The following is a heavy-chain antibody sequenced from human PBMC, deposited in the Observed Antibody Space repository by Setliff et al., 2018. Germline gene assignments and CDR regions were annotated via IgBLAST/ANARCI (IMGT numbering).Heavy chain of an antibody. J-gene: IGHJ5*02. D-gene: IGHD6-19*01. CDR2: IRSKADKYAT. Sequence: GGSLRLSCAASGFTFSTAWMNWVRQAPGKGLEWVGRIRSKADKYATDYGASAKGRFIISRDDSKKTAYLQMSSLRAEDTAMYYCLLPCTSGWHNWADPWGQGTLVTVSS. V-gene: IGHV3-73*01. CDR1: GFTFSTAW. CDR3: LLPCTSGWHNWADP.